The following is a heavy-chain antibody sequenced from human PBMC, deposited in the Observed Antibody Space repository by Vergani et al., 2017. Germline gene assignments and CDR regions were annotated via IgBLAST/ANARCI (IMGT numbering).Heavy chain of an antibody. CDR3: TKVVRITIVGLVAPPDY. CDR2: ISGSGSST. V-gene: IGHV3-23*04. J-gene: IGHJ4*02. D-gene: IGHD3-3*01. Sequence: EVQLVESGGGLVKPGGSLRLSCAASGFTFSSYSMNWVRPAPGKGLEWVSSISGSGSSTEYADSVKGRFTISRDNSKNTLYLELNSLRAEDTAVYYCTKVVRITIVGLVAPPDYWGQGALVTVSS. CDR1: GFTFSSYS.